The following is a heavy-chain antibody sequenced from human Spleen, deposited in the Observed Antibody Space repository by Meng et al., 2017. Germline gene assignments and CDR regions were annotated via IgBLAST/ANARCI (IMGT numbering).Heavy chain of an antibody. CDR1: GFTFTTYD. J-gene: IGHJ6*02. Sequence: QGKVGLFWPVVKKPGAVVKVSCQAYGFTFTTYDINWVRQATGQGLEWMGWMNPNSANTGYAQKFQGRVTITRNTSRSTAYMELSSLSSEDTAVYYCARTRWPTGMYVWGQGTTVTVSS. CDR2: MNPNSANT. D-gene: IGHD5-24*01. CDR3: ARTRWPTGMYV. V-gene: IGHV1-8*01.